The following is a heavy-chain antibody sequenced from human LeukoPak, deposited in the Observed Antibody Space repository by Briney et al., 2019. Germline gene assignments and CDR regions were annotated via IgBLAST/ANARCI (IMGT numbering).Heavy chain of an antibody. V-gene: IGHV3-33*01. CDR2: VCYDGSSK. Sequence: GGSLRLSCAASGFTFSTYGMHWVRQAPGKGLEWVALVCYDGSSKYYVDSVKGRVTITRDNSKSTLYLQMNNLRAEDTAVYYCARDGIVGKKGAFDIWGQGTMVTVSS. D-gene: IGHD1-26*01. CDR3: ARDGIVGKKGAFDI. J-gene: IGHJ3*02. CDR1: GFTFSTYG.